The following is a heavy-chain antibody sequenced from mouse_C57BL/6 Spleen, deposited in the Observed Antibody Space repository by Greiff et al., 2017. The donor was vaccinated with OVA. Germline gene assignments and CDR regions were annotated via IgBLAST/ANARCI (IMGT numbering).Heavy chain of an antibody. V-gene: IGHV1-69*01. CDR1: GYTFTSYW. Sequence: VQLQQSGAELVMPGASVKLSCKASGYTFTSYWMHWVKQRPGQGLEWIGEIDPSDSYTNYNQKFKGKSTLTVDKSSSTAYMQLSSLTSEDSAVYYCARRGFTTGYFDVWGTGTTVTVSS. D-gene: IGHD1-1*01. CDR3: ARRGFTTGYFDV. CDR2: IDPSDSYT. J-gene: IGHJ1*03.